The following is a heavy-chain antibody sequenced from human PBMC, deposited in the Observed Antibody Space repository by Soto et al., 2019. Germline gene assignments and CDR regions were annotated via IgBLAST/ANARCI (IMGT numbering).Heavy chain of an antibody. D-gene: IGHD5-12*01. CDR2: TYYRSKWYN. Sequence: SQTLSLTCAISGDSVSSNSVVWDWIRQSPSRGLEWPGRTYYRSKWYNDYASSVKSRITINPDTSKNQFSLQLNSVTPEDTAVYYCARANIGYFDYWGQGTPVNVSS. CDR1: GDSVSSNSVV. V-gene: IGHV6-1*01. CDR3: ARANIGYFDY. J-gene: IGHJ4*02.